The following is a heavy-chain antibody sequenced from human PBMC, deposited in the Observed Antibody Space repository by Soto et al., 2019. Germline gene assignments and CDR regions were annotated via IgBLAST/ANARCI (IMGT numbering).Heavy chain of an antibody. Sequence: EVQLLESGGGLVQPGGSLTLSCAASGFTFSSYWMHWVRQAPGKGLVWVSRINSDGSRTNYADSVKGRFTISRDNTKNTLYMRMNSLSAEDRALYYFASGPTGWDGYAYWGHGIRVTVSS. CDR3: ASGPTGWDGYAY. J-gene: IGHJ4*01. V-gene: IGHV3-74*01. D-gene: IGHD6-19*01. CDR1: GFTFSSYW. CDR2: INSDGSRT.